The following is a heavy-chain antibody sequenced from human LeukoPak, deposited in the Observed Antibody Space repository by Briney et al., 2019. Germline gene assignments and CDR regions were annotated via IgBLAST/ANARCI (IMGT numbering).Heavy chain of an antibody. CDR3: ARDGGIPDYYDSSGYLPFDP. Sequence: ASVKVSCKASGYTFTSYDINWVRQATGQGLEWMGWMNPNSGNTGYAQKFQGRVTMTRNTSISTAYMELSSLRSEDTAVYYCARDGGIPDYYDSSGYLPFDPWGQGTLVTVSS. CDR2: MNPNSGNT. CDR1: GYTFTSYD. J-gene: IGHJ5*02. D-gene: IGHD3-22*01. V-gene: IGHV1-8*01.